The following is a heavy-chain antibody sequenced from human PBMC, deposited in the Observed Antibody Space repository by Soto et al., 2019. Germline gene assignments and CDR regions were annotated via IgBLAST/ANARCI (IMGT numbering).Heavy chain of an antibody. CDR1: GFSFSSSS. D-gene: IGHD3-22*01. CDR2: ISYTTSRK. J-gene: IGHJ4*02. V-gene: IGHV3-48*01. Sequence: GGSLRLSCEASGFSFSSSSMNWLRQAPGKGLEWISYISYTTSRKYYVASVKGRFAISRDNAKNSLYLQMDSLRVEDTAVYYCARDVGNYDSSGYFDYWGQGTQVTVSS. CDR3: ARDVGNYDSSGYFDY.